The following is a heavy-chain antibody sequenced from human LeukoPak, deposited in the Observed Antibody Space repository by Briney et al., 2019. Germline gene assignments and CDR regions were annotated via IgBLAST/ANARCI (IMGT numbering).Heavy chain of an antibody. CDR3: AKDPRPDFWSGYHPAGYYYYMDV. CDR2: LYTAGST. D-gene: IGHD3-3*01. J-gene: IGHJ6*03. V-gene: IGHV3-66*01. CDR1: GFTVTNNY. Sequence: PGGSLRLSCAASGFTVTNNYMSWVRQAPGKGLEWVSILYTAGSTYYADSVKARFTISRDNSKNTVHLQMNSLRAEDTAVYYCAKDPRPDFWSGYHPAGYYYYMDVWGKGTTVTVSS.